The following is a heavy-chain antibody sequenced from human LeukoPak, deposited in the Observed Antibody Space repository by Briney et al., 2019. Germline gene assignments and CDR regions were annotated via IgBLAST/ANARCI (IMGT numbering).Heavy chain of an antibody. D-gene: IGHD4-17*01. CDR2: IRGSGGST. Sequence: PGGSLRLSCAASGFTFSSYAMSWVRQAPGKGLEWVSAIRGSGGSTYYADSVKGRFTISRDNSKNTLYLQMNSLRAEDTAVYYCAKDSDYEGAFDIWGQGTMVTVSS. V-gene: IGHV3-23*01. CDR3: AKDSDYEGAFDI. CDR1: GFTFSSYA. J-gene: IGHJ3*02.